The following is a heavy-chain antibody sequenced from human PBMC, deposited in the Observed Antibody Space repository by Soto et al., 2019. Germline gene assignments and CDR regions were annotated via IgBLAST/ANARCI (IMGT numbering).Heavy chain of an antibody. Sequence: PGGSMRLSYAAPGFTISSYWMHWVRQAPGKGLVWVSRINSDGSSTSYADSVTGRFTISRDNAKNTLYLQMNSLRAEDTAVYYCERAVMIIFGEVIVGYYYYVLAVWGQGTTVTVSS. V-gene: IGHV3-74*01. J-gene: IGHJ6*02. CDR1: GFTISSYW. CDR3: ERAVMIIFGEVIVGYYYYVLAV. CDR2: INSDGSST. D-gene: IGHD3-16*02.